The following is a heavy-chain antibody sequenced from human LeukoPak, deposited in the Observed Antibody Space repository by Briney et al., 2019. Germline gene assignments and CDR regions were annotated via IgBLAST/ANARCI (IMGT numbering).Heavy chain of an antibody. CDR3: ARNIAYAFDI. J-gene: IGHJ3*02. V-gene: IGHV3-48*02. Sequence: GGSLRLSCVASEFTFTTYSMNWVRQAPGKGLEWLSYIGSSSSTISYADSVKGRFTISRDNAKNSLYLQMNSLRDDDTAVCYCARNIAYAFDIWGQGTMVTVSS. CDR2: IGSSSSTI. D-gene: IGHD2/OR15-2a*01. CDR1: EFTFTTYS.